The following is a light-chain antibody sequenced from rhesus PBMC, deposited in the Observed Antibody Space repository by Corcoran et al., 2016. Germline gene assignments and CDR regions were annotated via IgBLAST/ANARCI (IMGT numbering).Light chain of an antibody. Sequence: DIQMTQSPPSLSASVGDTVTITCRASQGITNDLAWYQQTPGETPHLLIYGASSLHSGIPSRFRGSGSGTDFTLTINNLQPEDIATYYCQHYYTIPYSFGQGTKVEIK. CDR3: QHYYTIPYS. J-gene: IGKJ2*01. CDR2: GAS. CDR1: QGITND. V-gene: IGKV1-80*01.